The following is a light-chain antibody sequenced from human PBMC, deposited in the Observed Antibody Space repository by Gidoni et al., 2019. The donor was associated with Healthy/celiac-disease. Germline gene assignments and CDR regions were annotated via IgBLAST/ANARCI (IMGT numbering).Light chain of an antibody. CDR2: GAS. J-gene: IGKJ3*01. Sequence: EIVLTQSPGTLSLSPGERATLSCRASQSVSSSYLAWYQQKPGQAPRLLIYGASSRATGIPDMFSGSGSGTDFTLTISRLEPEDFVVYYCQQYGSSPFTFGPGTTVDIK. CDR3: QQYGSSPFT. CDR1: QSVSSSY. V-gene: IGKV3-20*01.